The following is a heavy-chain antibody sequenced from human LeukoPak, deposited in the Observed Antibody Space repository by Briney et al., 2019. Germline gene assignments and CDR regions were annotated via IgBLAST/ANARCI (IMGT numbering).Heavy chain of an antibody. V-gene: IGHV4-59*13. D-gene: IGHD1-26*01. J-gene: IGHJ5*02. CDR2: MYYGGSP. CDR3: VTGRYSYGWYDH. CDR1: GGSISSFY. Sequence: SGTLSLTCTVSGGSISSFYWSWIRQPPGKGLEWIGYMYYGGSPNYNPSLKSRVITSLDTSKKQFSLKLDSVTTADTAVYYCVTGRYSYGWYDHWGQGILVIVSS.